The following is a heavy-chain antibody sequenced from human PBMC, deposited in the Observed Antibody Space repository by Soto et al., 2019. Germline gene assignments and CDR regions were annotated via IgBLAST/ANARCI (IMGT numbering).Heavy chain of an antibody. Sequence: QVQLVQSGAEVKKPGSSVKVSCKASGGTFSSYAISWVRQAPGQGLEWMGGIIPIFGTANYAQKFQGRVTITADESTSTAYMELSSLRSEDTAVYYCARANGDYEGGYYYYYGMDVWGQGTTVIVSS. CDR1: GGTFSSYA. D-gene: IGHD4-17*01. CDR3: ARANGDYEGGYYYYYGMDV. J-gene: IGHJ6*02. V-gene: IGHV1-69*01. CDR2: IIPIFGTA.